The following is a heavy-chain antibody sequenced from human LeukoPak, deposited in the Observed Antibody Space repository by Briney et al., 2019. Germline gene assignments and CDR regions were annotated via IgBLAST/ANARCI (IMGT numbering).Heavy chain of an antibody. CDR1: GFTFSSYG. J-gene: IGHJ4*02. CDR2: ISYDGSNK. CDR3: ASYLEVMPH. Sequence: GGSLRLSCAASGFTFSSYGMHWVRQAPGKGLEWVAVISYDGSNKYYADSVKGRFTISRDNSKNTLYLQMNSLRAEDTAVYYCASYLEVMPHWGQGTLVTVSS. V-gene: IGHV3-30*03. D-gene: IGHD3-16*01.